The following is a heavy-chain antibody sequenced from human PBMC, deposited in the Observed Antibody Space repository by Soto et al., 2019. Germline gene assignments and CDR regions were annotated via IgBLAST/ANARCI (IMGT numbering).Heavy chain of an antibody. CDR3: ASYGYSYGDFDY. J-gene: IGHJ4*02. Sequence: SETLSLTCAVSGGSISSGGYSWSWIRQPPGKGLEWIGYIYHSGSTYYNPSLKSRVTISVDRSKNQFSLKLSSVTAADTAVYYCASYGYSYGDFDYWGQGTLVTVSS. CDR1: GGSISSGGYS. V-gene: IGHV4-30-2*01. D-gene: IGHD5-18*01. CDR2: IYHSGST.